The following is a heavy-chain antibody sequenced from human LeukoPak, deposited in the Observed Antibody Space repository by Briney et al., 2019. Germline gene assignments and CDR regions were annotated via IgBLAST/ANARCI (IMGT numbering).Heavy chain of an antibody. D-gene: IGHD3-22*01. Sequence: ASVKVSCKASGYTFTSYHMHWVRQAPGQGLEWMGIINPSGGSTNYAQRFRGRVTMTRDTSISTAYMELSRLRSDDTAVYYCARGAPTRSSGYHDWFDPWGQGTLVTVSS. V-gene: IGHV1-46*01. J-gene: IGHJ5*02. CDR2: INPSGGST. CDR3: ARGAPTRSSGYHDWFDP. CDR1: GYTFTSYH.